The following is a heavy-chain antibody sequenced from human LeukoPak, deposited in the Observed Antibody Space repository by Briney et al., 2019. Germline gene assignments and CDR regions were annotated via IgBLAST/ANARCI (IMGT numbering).Heavy chain of an antibody. Sequence: GGSLRLSCAASGFTVSSNYMSWVRQAPGKGLEWVSVIYSGGSTYYADSVKGRFTISRDNSKNTLYLQMNSLRAEDTAVYYCAKDEGYSSGWSDFDYWGQGTLVTVSS. J-gene: IGHJ4*02. D-gene: IGHD6-19*01. CDR3: AKDEGYSSGWSDFDY. V-gene: IGHV3-53*01. CDR2: IYSGGST. CDR1: GFTVSSNY.